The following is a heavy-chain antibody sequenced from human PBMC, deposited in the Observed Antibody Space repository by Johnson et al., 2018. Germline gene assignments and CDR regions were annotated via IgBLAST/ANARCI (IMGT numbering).Heavy chain of an antibody. D-gene: IGHD3-22*01. Sequence: EVQLLESGGGLVKPGGSLRLSCAASGFTFSNAWMSWVRQAPGKGLEWVGRIKSKTDGGTTDYAAPVKGRFTISRDDSKNTLYLQMNSLKTEDTAVYYCTTTEYYYDSSGYYYFRYYYYYMDVWGKGTTVTVSS. J-gene: IGHJ6*03. CDR3: TTTEYYYDSSGYYYFRYYYYYMDV. CDR2: IKSKTDGGTT. V-gene: IGHV3-15*01. CDR1: GFTFSNAW.